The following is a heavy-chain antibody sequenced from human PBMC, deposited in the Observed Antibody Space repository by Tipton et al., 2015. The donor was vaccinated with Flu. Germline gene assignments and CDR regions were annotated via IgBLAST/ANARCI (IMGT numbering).Heavy chain of an antibody. V-gene: IGHV4-31*03. CDR1: GGSISSGGYY. Sequence: TLSLTCTVSGGSISSGGYYWSWIRQHPGKGLEWIGYIYYSGSTYYNPSPKSRGTISVDTSKNQFSLKLSSVPAADTAVYYCARARRGTRVVPAAMRFDPWGQGTLVTVSS. D-gene: IGHD2-2*01. J-gene: IGHJ5*02. CDR3: ARARRGTRVVPAAMRFDP. CDR2: IYYSGST.